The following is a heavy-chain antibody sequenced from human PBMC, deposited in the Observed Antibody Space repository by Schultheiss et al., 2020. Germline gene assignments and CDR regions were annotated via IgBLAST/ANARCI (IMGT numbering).Heavy chain of an antibody. CDR2: IGTAGDT. CDR3: ASGGSGRGAY. CDR1: GFTFSSYD. J-gene: IGHJ4*02. Sequence: GGSLRLSCAASGFTFSSYDMHWVRQATGKGLEWVSAIGTAGDTYYPGSVKGRFTISRDNSKNTLYLQMNSLRAEDTAVYYCASGGSGRGAYWGQGTLVTVSS. D-gene: IGHD6-19*01. V-gene: IGHV3-13*01.